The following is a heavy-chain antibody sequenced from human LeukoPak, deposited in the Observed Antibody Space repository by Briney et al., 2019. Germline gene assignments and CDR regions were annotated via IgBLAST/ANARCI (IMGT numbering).Heavy chain of an antibody. CDR1: GFTFSSYG. Sequence: GGSLRLSCAASGFTFSSYGMHWVRQAPGKGLEWVAGITYDESTYADSEKCRFTISRNKAKNTLYLQMNSLRAEDKAVYYCARSGGNSYYDILTGYYNAMDYWGQGTLVTVSS. D-gene: IGHD3-9*01. CDR3: ARSGGNSYYDILTGYYNAMDY. CDR2: ITYDEST. V-gene: IGHV3-30*03. J-gene: IGHJ4*02.